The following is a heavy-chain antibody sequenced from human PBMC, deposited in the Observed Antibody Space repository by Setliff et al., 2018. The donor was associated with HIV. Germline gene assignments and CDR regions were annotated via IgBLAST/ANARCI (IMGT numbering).Heavy chain of an antibody. Sequence: SVKVSCKASGGTFSSYAISWVRQAPGQGLEWMGVFIPILGKVHYAQKFQGRVTITADESTSTAYMGLSSLKSEDTAVYYCARGGAVELWFRYFDFWGQGTLVTVSS. CDR3: ARGGAVELWFRYFDF. CDR2: FIPILGKV. J-gene: IGHJ4*02. V-gene: IGHV1-69*10. D-gene: IGHD3-16*02. CDR1: GGTFSSYA.